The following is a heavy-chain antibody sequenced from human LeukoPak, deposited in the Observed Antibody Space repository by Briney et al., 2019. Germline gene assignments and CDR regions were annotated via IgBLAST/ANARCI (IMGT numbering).Heavy chain of an antibody. CDR3: ARADRLHGGPYLIGP. CDR1: GYSFTDYY. CDR2: INPYSGGT. Sequence: VASVKVSCKTSGYSFTDYYVHWVRQAPGQGLEWMGWINPYSGGTSSAQKFQGRVTMTRDTSISTVYMQVSWLTSDDTAIYYCARADRLHGGPYLIGPWGQGTLVTVSS. J-gene: IGHJ5*02. V-gene: IGHV1-2*02. D-gene: IGHD3-16*01.